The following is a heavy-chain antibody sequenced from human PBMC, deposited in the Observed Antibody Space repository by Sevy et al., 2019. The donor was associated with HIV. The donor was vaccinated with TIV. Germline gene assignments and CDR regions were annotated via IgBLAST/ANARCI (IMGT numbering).Heavy chain of an antibody. V-gene: IGHV3-48*04. J-gene: IGHJ4*01. CDR2: IRAENSGT. D-gene: IGHD4-17*01. CDR1: GFDFRTYP. CDR3: VRDYAVAFDH. Sequence: GGSLRLSCVASGFDFRTYPMNWVHQAPGKGLEWISNIRAENSGTNYADSVKGRFTVSRDNAQNSLYLQMNSLRVEDSAVYYCVRDYAVAFDHWGHGVLVTVSS.